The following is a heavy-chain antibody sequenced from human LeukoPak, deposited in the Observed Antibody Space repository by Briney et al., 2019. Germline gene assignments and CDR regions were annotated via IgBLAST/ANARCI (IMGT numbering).Heavy chain of an antibody. D-gene: IGHD3-10*01. CDR2: ISGSGGST. CDR1: GFTFSSYA. V-gene: IGHV3-23*01. J-gene: IGHJ4*02. Sequence: GGSLRLSCAASGFTFSSYAMSWVRQAPGKGLERVSAISGSGGSTYYADSVKGRFTISRDNSKNTLYLQMNSLRAEDTAVYYCAKDRVMVRGVIITPFDYWGQGTLVTVSS. CDR3: AKDRVMVRGVIITPFDY.